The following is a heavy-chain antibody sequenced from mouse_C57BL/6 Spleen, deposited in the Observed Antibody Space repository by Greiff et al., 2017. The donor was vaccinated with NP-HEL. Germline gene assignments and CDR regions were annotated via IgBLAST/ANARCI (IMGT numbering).Heavy chain of an antibody. D-gene: IGHD1-1*01. V-gene: IGHV1-26*01. J-gene: IGHJ2*01. CDR3: AYYYGRGFDY. CDR1: GYTFTDYY. Sequence: EVQLQQSGPELVKPGASVKISCKASGYTFTDYYMNWVKQSHGKSLEWIGDINPNNGGTSYNQKFKGKATLTVDKSSSTAYMELRSLTSEDSAGYYCAYYYGRGFDYWGQGTTLTVSS. CDR2: INPNNGGT.